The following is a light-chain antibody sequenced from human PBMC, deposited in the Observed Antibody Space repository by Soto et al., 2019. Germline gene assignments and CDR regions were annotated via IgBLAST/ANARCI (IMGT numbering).Light chain of an antibody. J-gene: IGKJ1*01. CDR3: QQYNSYSRT. V-gene: IGKV1-5*03. CDR1: QSIRSS. Sequence: DIQISQSPSTLSASVRDRVTITCRASQSIRSSGAWYRQEPGKAPKLLIYKASSLESGVPSRFSGSGSGTEFTLTISSLQPDDFATYYCQQYNSYSRTFGQGAKADI. CDR2: KAS.